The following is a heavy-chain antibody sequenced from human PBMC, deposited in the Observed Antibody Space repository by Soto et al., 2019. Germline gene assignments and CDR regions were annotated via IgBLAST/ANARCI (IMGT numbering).Heavy chain of an antibody. CDR2: IYGSGRT. Sequence: QVQLQESGPGLVKPSETLSLTFTVSGGSTTNYYWSWLRQPAGKGLEYIGRIYGSGRTNYNPSLKNRVTMSVSLNQMSLRLTSVTAADTAVDYCARDFDVNTALDYWYFDLWGRGALVTVSS. J-gene: IGHJ2*01. D-gene: IGHD5-18*01. V-gene: IGHV4-4*07. CDR1: GGSTTNYY. CDR3: ARDFDVNTALDYWYFDL.